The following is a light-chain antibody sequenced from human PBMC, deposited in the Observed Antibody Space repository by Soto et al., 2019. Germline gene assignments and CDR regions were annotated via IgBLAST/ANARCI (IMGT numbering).Light chain of an antibody. Sequence: QSVLTQPPSASGTPGQRVTISCSGSSSNVGNHFVYWYQHLPGTAPRLLIYNSDQRPSRVPDRFSGSKSGASASLAISGRRADYAGDDYCATWDDSLSGRVFGGGTKVTVL. V-gene: IGLV1-47*02. CDR2: NSD. CDR1: SSNVGNHF. CDR3: ATWDDSLSGRV. J-gene: IGLJ3*02.